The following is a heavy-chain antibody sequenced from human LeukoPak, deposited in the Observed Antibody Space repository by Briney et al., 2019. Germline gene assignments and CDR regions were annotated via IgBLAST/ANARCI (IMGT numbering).Heavy chain of an antibody. D-gene: IGHD1-26*01. CDR3: ARDSEWELLLVFDY. V-gene: IGHV3-30-3*01. J-gene: IGHJ4*02. CDR2: ISYDGSNK. Sequence: GGSLRLSCAASGFTFSSYAMSWVRQAPGKGLEWVAVISYDGSNKYYADSVKGRFTISRDNSKNTLYLQMNSLRAEDTAVYYCARDSEWELLLVFDYWGQGTLVTVSS. CDR1: GFTFSSYA.